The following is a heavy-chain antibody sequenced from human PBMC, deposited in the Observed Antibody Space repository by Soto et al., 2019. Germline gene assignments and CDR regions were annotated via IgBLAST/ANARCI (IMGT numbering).Heavy chain of an antibody. CDR1: GYTFTSYG. J-gene: IGHJ4*02. CDR2: ISAYNGNT. V-gene: IGHV1-18*01. Sequence: QVQLVQSGAEVKKPGASVKVSCKASGYTFTSYGISWVRQAPGQGLEWMAWISAYNGNTNYAQKLQGRVTMTTDTSTSTAYRELRSLTSDDTAVYFCAKTFGYSYAIDYWGQGTLVTVSS. D-gene: IGHD5-18*01. CDR3: AKTFGYSYAIDY.